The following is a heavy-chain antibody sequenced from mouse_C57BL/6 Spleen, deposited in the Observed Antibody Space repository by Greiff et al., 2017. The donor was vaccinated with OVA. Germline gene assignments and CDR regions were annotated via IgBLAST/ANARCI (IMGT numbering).Heavy chain of an antibody. J-gene: IGHJ2*01. V-gene: IGHV1-80*01. CDR2: IYPGDGDT. D-gene: IGHD2-4*01. CDR1: GYAFSSYW. CDR3: ARDDYDGRVADY. Sequence: QVQLQQSGAELVKPGASVKISCKASGYAFSSYWMNWVKQRPGKGLEWIGQIYPGDGDTNYNGKFKGKATLTADKSSSTAYMQLSSLTSEDSAVYFCARDDYDGRVADYWGKGTTLTVSS.